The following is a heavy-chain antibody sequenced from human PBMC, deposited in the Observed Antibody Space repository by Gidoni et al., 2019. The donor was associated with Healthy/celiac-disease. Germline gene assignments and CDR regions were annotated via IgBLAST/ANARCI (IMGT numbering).Heavy chain of an antibody. CDR3: ARHPYDSSGYYLDY. D-gene: IGHD3-22*01. Sequence: EVQLVASGGGVVRPGGSLRLSCDVSGFTFDDYGMSWVRQAPGKGLGWVSGINWNGGSTGYADSVKGRFTISRDNAKNSLYQQMNSLRAEDTALYHCARHPYDSSGYYLDYWGQGTLVTVSS. CDR1: GFTFDDYG. V-gene: IGHV3-20*01. J-gene: IGHJ4*02. CDR2: INWNGGST.